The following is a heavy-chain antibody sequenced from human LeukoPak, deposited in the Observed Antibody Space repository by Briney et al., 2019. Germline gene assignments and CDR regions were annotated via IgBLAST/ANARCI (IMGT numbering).Heavy chain of an antibody. CDR1: GFTFTSYA. CDR3: TKGSSGSRPYYFDY. J-gene: IGHJ4*02. V-gene: IGHV3-23*01. CDR2: ISDSGGST. D-gene: IGHD3-22*01. Sequence: GGSLRLSCAASGFTFTSYAMSWVRQAPGKGLDWVSAISDSGGSTYYADSVKGRFTISRDNSKNTLYLQMDSLTAEDTALYYCTKGSSGSRPYYFDYWGQGTLVTVSS.